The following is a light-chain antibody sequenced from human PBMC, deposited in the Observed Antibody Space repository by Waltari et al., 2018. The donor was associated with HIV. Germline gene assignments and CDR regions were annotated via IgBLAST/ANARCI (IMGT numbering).Light chain of an antibody. Sequence: QSALTQPPSTSGTPGQRVTISCSGSRANIGKYVVNWFQQVPGTAPKLPVSGRDQRPSGVPDRFSGSKSGTSGSLAISGLQSEDEGDYYCAVWDDSVNGYVFGTGTKVTVL. CDR3: AVWDDSVNGYV. V-gene: IGLV1-44*01. CDR1: RANIGKYV. J-gene: IGLJ1*01. CDR2: GRD.